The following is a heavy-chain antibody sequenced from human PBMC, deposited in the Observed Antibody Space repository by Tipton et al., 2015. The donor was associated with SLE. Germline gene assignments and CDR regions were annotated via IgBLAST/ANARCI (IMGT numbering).Heavy chain of an antibody. CDR2: IYTSGST. D-gene: IGHD6-25*01. CDR3: ASRGSGWLHDY. V-gene: IGHV4-61*02. CDR1: GGAISSGSYY. Sequence: TLSLTCTVSGGAISSGSYYWSWIRQPAGKGLEWIGRIYTSGSTNYNPSLKSRVTISVDTSKNQFSLKLSSVTAADTAVYYCASRGSGWLHDYWGQGTLVTVSS. J-gene: IGHJ4*02.